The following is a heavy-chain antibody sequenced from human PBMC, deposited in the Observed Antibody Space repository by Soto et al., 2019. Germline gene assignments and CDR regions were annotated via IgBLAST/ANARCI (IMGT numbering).Heavy chain of an antibody. J-gene: IGHJ5*02. D-gene: IGHD3-9*01. V-gene: IGHV4-59*01. Sequence: SETLSLTCSVSGASISSYYWTWIRQPPGGGLEWIGYMHHTQGTNDNPSLRGRVHMSIDTSMNQFSLRLTSVTAADTAVYYCARVPFVGYFDWLDPWGQGTLVTVSS. CDR1: GASISSYY. CDR3: ARVPFVGYFDWLDP. CDR2: MHHTQGT.